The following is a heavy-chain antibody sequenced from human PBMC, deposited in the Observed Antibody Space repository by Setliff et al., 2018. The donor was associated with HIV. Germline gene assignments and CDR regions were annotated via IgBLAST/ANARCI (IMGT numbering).Heavy chain of an antibody. CDR1: GGSISSGSYY. CDR2: IYTSGST. D-gene: IGHD6-6*01. Sequence: PSETLSLTCTVSGGSISSGSYYWSWIRQPAGKGLEWIGRIYTSGSTYNNPSLKSRVTISLDTSKNQFSLKLSSVTAADTAVYFCAGSSPSVVDAFDIWGQGTTVTVSS. J-gene: IGHJ3*02. CDR3: AGSSPSVVDAFDI. V-gene: IGHV4-61*02.